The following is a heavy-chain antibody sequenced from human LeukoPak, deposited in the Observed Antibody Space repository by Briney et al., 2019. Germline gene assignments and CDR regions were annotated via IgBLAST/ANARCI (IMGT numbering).Heavy chain of an antibody. D-gene: IGHD6-13*01. CDR2: IPSSGAST. Sequence: GGSLRLSCASSGFTFSNYAMSWVRQAPGKGLEWVSSIPSSGASTYYADSVKGRFTISRDNSKNTLYVQMNRLRAEDTAVYYCARHEGIAAALENWFDPWGQGTLVTVSS. CDR1: GFTFSNYA. V-gene: IGHV3-23*01. J-gene: IGHJ5*02. CDR3: ARHEGIAAALENWFDP.